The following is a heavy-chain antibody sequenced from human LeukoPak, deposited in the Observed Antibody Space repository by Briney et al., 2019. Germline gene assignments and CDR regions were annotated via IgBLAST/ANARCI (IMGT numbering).Heavy chain of an antibody. D-gene: IGHD3-10*01. V-gene: IGHV4-39*01. J-gene: IGHJ6*03. Sequence: SETLSLTCTVSGGSISSTTYYWDWIRQPPGKGLEWIGTIYYSGSTYYNPSLKSRVTISVDTSKNEFSLNLSSVTAADTAVYYCARHGMAFGGDYYYYMDVWGKGTTVTISS. CDR2: IYYSGST. CDR3: ARHGMAFGGDYYYYMDV. CDR1: GGSISSTTYY.